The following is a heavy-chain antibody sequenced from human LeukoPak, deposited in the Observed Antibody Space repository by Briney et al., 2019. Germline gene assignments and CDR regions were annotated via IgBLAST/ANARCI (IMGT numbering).Heavy chain of an antibody. J-gene: IGHJ4*02. CDR3: ATMKAVRVNDFWSGYPDY. D-gene: IGHD3-3*01. Sequence: SETLSLTCTVSGGSIRSTTHYWSWIRQPPGKGLEWIGYIYDSGTTNYNPSLRSRVTISVDTSKNQFSLKLSSVTAADTAVYYCATMKAVRVNDFWSGYPDYWGQGTLVTVSS. CDR1: GGSIRSTTHY. V-gene: IGHV4-61*01. CDR2: IYDSGTT.